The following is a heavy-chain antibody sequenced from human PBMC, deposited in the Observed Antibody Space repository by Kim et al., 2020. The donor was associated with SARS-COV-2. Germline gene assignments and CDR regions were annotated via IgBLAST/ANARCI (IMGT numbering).Heavy chain of an antibody. CDR3: ARTYYDFWSAERGNYYYYMDV. V-gene: IGHV4-39*01. CDR2: IYYSGST. J-gene: IGHJ6*03. Sequence: SETLSLTCTVSGGSISSSSYYWGWIRQPPGKGLEWIGSIYYSGSTYYNPSLKSRVTISVDTSKNQFSLKLSSVTAADTAVYYCARTYYDFWSAERGNYYYYMDVWGKGTTVTVSS. D-gene: IGHD3-3*01. CDR1: GGSISSSSYY.